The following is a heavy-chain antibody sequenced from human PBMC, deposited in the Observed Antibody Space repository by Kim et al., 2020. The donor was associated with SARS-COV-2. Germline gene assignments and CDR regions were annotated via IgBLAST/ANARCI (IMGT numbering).Heavy chain of an antibody. Sequence: SETLSLTCTVSGGSVSSGSYYWSWIRQPPGKRLEWIGYIYYSGSTNYNPSLKSRVTISVDTSKNQFSRKLSSVTAADTAVYYCARVFIGSYGDYVGAHFDYCGQGTLVPVSS. V-gene: IGHV4-61*01. CDR1: GGSVSSGSYY. D-gene: IGHD4-17*01. CDR3: ARVFIGSYGDYVGAHFDY. CDR2: IYYSGST. J-gene: IGHJ4*02.